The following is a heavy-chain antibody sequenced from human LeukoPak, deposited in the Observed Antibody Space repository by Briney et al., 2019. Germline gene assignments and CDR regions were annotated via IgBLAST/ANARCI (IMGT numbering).Heavy chain of an antibody. CDR3: ARDRRLGGYSYGYTPYYFDY. V-gene: IGHV3-74*01. J-gene: IGHJ4*02. CDR2: INSDGINT. CDR1: GFTFSNYW. Sequence: GGSLRLSCAASGFTFSNYWMHWVRQAPGKGLVWVSRINSDGINTSYADSVKGRFTISRDNAKNSLYLQMNSLRAEDTAVYYCARDRRLGGYSYGYTPYYFDYWGQGTLVTVSS. D-gene: IGHD5-18*01.